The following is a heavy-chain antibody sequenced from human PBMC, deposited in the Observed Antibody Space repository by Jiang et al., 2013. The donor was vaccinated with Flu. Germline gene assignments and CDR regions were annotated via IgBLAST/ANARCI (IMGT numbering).Heavy chain of an antibody. CDR2: INHSGST. Sequence: LLKPSETLSLTCAVYGGSFSGYYWSWIRQPPGKGLEWIGEINHSGSTNYNPSLKSRVTISVDTSKNQFSLKLSSVTAADTAVYYCARGPNLYDYYDSSGVDYWGQGTLVTVSS. D-gene: IGHD3-22*01. CDR1: GGSFSGYY. V-gene: IGHV4-34*01. J-gene: IGHJ4*02. CDR3: ARGPNLYDYYDSSGVDY.